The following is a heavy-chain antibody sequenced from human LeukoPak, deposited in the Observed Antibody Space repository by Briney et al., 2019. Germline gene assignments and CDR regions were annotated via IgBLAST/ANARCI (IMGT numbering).Heavy chain of an antibody. CDR2: IKQDGSAK. J-gene: IGHJ4*02. CDR3: ARDGSGSGDY. V-gene: IGHV3-7*01. D-gene: IGHD2-15*01. CDR1: GFTFSIFW. Sequence: GGSLRLSCAASGFTFSIFWMSWVRQAPGKGLEWVANIKQDGSAKYYVDSVKGRFTISRDNARNSLYLEMNSLILEDTADYYCARDGSGSGDYWGQGTLVTVSS.